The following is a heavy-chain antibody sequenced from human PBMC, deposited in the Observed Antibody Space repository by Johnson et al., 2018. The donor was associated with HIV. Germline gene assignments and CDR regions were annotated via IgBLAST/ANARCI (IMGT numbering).Heavy chain of an antibody. CDR3: AKDMNWVATTVGDAVDI. Sequence: QVQLVESGGGVVQPEKSLRLSCAASGFTFSSYAMHWVRQAPGKGLEWVAVISYDGSNKYYADSVKGRFTISRDNAKKTLYLQMNSLRVEDTALYYCAKDMNWVATTVGDAVDIWGQGTMVTVSS. V-gene: IGHV3-30-3*01. J-gene: IGHJ3*02. CDR1: GFTFSSYA. D-gene: IGHD5-12*01. CDR2: ISYDGSNK.